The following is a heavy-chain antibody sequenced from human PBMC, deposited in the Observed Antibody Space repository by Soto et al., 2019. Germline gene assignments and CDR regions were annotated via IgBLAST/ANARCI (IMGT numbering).Heavy chain of an antibody. J-gene: IGHJ4*02. Sequence: EVQLVESGGALVQPGGSLRLSCAASGFKFNIYSMNWVRQAPGKGLEWSAYITSDTKTIKYGDSVKGRFTISRDNAKNSVYLQMNSLSDEDTAVYYCARSVEGHFDYWGQGTVVTVSP. CDR2: ITSDTKTI. CDR3: ARSVEGHFDY. V-gene: IGHV3-48*02. D-gene: IGHD6-19*01. CDR1: GFKFNIYS.